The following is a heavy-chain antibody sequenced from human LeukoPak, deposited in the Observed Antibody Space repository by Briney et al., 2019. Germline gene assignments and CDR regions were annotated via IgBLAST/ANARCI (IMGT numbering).Heavy chain of an antibody. V-gene: IGHV3-74*01. D-gene: IGHD3-22*01. J-gene: IGHJ4*02. Sequence: GGSLRLSCAASGFTFSSYWMHWVRQAPGKGLVWVSRINGDGTSTTYADSVKGRFTISRDNAKNTLYLQMNGLRAEDTAVYYCARDLVVTSAYWGQGTLVTVSS. CDR3: ARDLVVTSAY. CDR1: GFTFSSYW. CDR2: INGDGTST.